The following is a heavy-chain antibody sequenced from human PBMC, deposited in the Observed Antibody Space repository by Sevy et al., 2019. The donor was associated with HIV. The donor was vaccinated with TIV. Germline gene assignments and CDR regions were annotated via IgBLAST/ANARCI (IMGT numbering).Heavy chain of an antibody. CDR3: ARARSV. CDR1: GISISSPW. J-gene: IGHJ6*02. V-gene: IGHV3-7*01. Sequence: GGSLRLSCVGSGISISSPWMNWVRQSPGKGLEWVANINQDGSEIYYVDSVKGRFTISRENAKNSGYLQMHSLRVEDSVDYYCARARSVWGQGTTVTVSS. CDR2: INQDGSEI.